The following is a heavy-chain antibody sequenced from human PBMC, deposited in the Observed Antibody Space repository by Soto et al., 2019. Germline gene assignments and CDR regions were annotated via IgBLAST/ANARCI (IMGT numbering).Heavy chain of an antibody. J-gene: IGHJ6*02. CDR2: ISGSGGTI. Sequence: GSLRLSCAASVFTFSNYAMSWVRQAPGKGLEWVSGISGSGGTIYYADSVKGRFTISRDNSKNTLYLQMNSLRAEDTTIYFCAKDQVAARRYYYYGMDVWGQGTTVTVSS. V-gene: IGHV3-23*01. D-gene: IGHD6-6*01. CDR1: VFTFSNYA. CDR3: AKDQVAARRYYYYGMDV.